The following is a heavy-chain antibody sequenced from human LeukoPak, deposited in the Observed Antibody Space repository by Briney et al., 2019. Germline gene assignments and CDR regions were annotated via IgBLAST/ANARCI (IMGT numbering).Heavy chain of an antibody. V-gene: IGHV3-21*01. CDR3: ARDRTAAWTDDAFDI. CDR1: GFTFSSYA. J-gene: IGHJ3*02. Sequence: GGSLRLSCAASGFTFSSYAMHWVRQAPGKGLEWVSCISSSSSDINYADSVKGRFTISRDNAKNSLYLQMNSLRAEDTAVYYCARDRTAAWTDDAFDIWGQGTMVTVSS. CDR2: ISSSSSDI. D-gene: IGHD6-6*01.